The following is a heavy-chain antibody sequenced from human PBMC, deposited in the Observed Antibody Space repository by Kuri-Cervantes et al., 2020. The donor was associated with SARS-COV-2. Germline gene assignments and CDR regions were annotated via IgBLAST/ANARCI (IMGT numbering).Heavy chain of an antibody. CDR3: ARGGYDFWSDPQDQQYYMDV. CDR1: GGSISSYY. J-gene: IGHJ6*03. V-gene: IGHV4-59*12. CDR2: IYYSGST. Sequence: SETLSLTCTVSGGSISSYYWSWIRQPPGKGLEWIGYIYYSGSTNYNPSLKSRVTISVDTSKNQFSLKLSSVTAADTAVYYCARGGYDFWSDPQDQQYYMDVWSKGTTVTVSS. D-gene: IGHD3-3*01.